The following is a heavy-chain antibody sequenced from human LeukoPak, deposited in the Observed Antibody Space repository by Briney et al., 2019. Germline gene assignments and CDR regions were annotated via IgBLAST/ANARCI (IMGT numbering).Heavy chain of an antibody. V-gene: IGHV3-30*04. CDR1: GFPFTRQA. CDR2: TSPDGSEQ. D-gene: IGHD1-14*01. CDR3: CTGSKYFYDS. J-gene: IGHJ5*01. Sequence: GMSLRLSCVASGFPFTRQAMHWVRQAPGKGLEWVAVTSPDGSEQYYADSVRGRFTISRDNYKNPVFLQMNSLTTEDTAVYSCCTGSKYFYDSWGQGTLVSVSS.